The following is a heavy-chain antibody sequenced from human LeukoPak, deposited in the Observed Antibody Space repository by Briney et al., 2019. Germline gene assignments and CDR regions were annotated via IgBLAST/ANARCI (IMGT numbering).Heavy chain of an antibody. V-gene: IGHV1-8*03. J-gene: IGHJ4*02. CDR3: ARVRNDFWSGYYRVGFDY. D-gene: IGHD3-3*01. CDR2: MNPNSGNT. Sequence: GASVKVSCKASGYTFTSYDINWVRQATGQGLEWMGWMNPNSGNTGYAQKFQGRVTITRNTSISTAYMELSSLRSEDTAVYYCARVRNDFWSGYYRVGFDYWGQGTLVTVSS. CDR1: GYTFTSYD.